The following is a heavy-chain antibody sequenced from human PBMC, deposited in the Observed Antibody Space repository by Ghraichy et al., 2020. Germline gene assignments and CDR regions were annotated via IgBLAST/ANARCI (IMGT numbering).Heavy chain of an antibody. V-gene: IGHV4-38-2*01. J-gene: IGHJ4*02. CDR3: ARAVRGVAVADY. Sequence: SETLSLTCAVSGYSISSGYYWGWIRQPPGKGLEWIGSIYHSGSTYYNPSLKSRVTISVDTSKNQFSLKLSSVTAADTAVYYCARAVRGVAVADYWGQGTLVTVSS. CDR1: GYSISSGYY. CDR2: IYHSGST. D-gene: IGHD6-19*01.